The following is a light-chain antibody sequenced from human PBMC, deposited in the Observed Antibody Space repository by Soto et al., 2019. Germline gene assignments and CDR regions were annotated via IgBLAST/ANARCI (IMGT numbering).Light chain of an antibody. CDR2: GAS. V-gene: IGKV1-39*01. CDR1: QSISSY. CDR3: QQSHSTPLT. Sequence: DIQMTQSPSSLSASVGDRVTITVRASQSISSYFNWYQKKPGKAPKVLISGASSLNSGVPLRFSGSGSVTDFTLTISSLQSEDFASYYCQQSHSTPLTFGGGTKVEIK. J-gene: IGKJ4*01.